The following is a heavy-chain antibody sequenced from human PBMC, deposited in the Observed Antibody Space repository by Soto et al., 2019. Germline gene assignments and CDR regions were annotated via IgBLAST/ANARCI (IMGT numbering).Heavy chain of an antibody. CDR2: ISSSGGST. D-gene: IGHD3-22*01. Sequence: EVQLLESGGGLVQPGGSLRLSCAASGFTFSSYAMTWVRQAPGKGLEWVSSISSSGGSTFYADSVKGRFTISRDNSKNTLYMEIDSLRAGDTAVYYWGKDLFNFYDSGGYFSPFDYWGQGTLVTVFS. J-gene: IGHJ4*02. V-gene: IGHV3-23*01. CDR1: GFTFSSYA. CDR3: GKDLFNFYDSGGYFSPFDY.